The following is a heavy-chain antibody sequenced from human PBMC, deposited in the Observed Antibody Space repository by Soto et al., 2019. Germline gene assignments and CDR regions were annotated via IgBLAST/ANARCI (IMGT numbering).Heavy chain of an antibody. V-gene: IGHV2-5*02. CDR3: APRTAPPPLEGRLYAYYYSDCLGV. Sequence: QITLKESGPPLVKPTQTLTLTCTFSGFSLSTGGVGVGWIRQPPGKALEWLALIYWDDDKRYSPSLKSRLTNPSDTPKTRLDLIITNTAPVDPATYGCAPRTAPPPLEGRLYAYYYSDCLGVSAQGTTVAVSS. D-gene: IGHD1-1*01. J-gene: IGHJ6*02. CDR2: IYWDDDK. CDR1: GFSLSTGGVG.